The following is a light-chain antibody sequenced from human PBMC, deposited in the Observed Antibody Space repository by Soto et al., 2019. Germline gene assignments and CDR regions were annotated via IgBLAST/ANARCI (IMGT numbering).Light chain of an antibody. CDR2: EVS. J-gene: IGLJ2*01. CDR3: SSYTSSVTVA. V-gene: IGLV2-14*01. CDR1: SGDVGGYNS. Sequence: QSALTQPASASGSPGPSITISCTGTSGDVGGYNSVSWYQQHPGKAPKLMIYEVSNRPSGVSNRFSGSKSGNTASLTISGLQAEDEADYYCSSYTSSVTVAFGGGTKLTVL.